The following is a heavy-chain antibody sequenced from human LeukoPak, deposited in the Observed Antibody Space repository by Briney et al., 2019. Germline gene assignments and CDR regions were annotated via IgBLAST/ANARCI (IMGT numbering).Heavy chain of an antibody. D-gene: IGHD3-10*01. J-gene: IGHJ4*02. CDR1: GYTFTGYY. CDR2: INPSGGST. V-gene: IGHV1-46*01. Sequence: SVKVSCKASGYTFTGYYMHWVRQAPGQGLEWMGTINPSGGSTTYAQKFQGRVTMTRDTSTSTVYMELCSLRSEDTAVYYCTRDHGSAYYRAPRHWGQGTLVTVSS. CDR3: TRDHGSAYYRAPRH.